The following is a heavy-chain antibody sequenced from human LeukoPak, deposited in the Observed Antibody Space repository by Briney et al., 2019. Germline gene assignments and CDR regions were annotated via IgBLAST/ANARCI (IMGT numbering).Heavy chain of an antibody. CDR3: ARDKTMVRGVTLLTYYYYGMDV. CDR2: ISAYNGNT. Sequence: ASVKVSCKASGYTFTSYGISWVRQAPGQGLEWMGWISAYNGNTNYAQKLQVRVTMTTDTSTSTAYMELRSMRYDDTAVYYCARDKTMVRGVTLLTYYYYGMDVWGEGTTVTVSS. J-gene: IGHJ6*04. V-gene: IGHV1-18*01. CDR1: GYTFTSYG. D-gene: IGHD3-10*01.